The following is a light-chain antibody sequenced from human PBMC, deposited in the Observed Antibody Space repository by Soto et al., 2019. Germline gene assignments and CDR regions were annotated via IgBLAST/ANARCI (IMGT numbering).Light chain of an antibody. CDR3: QQFPTWT. J-gene: IGKJ1*01. CDR2: AAS. Sequence: EIVLTQSPGILSLSPGERATLSCRASQSVSNSYLAWYQQKPGQAPMLLMYAASNRATGIPYRFSGSGSGTDFTLTISRLEPEDFAVYYCQQFPTWTFGQGTKVEIK. V-gene: IGKV3-20*01. CDR1: QSVSNSY.